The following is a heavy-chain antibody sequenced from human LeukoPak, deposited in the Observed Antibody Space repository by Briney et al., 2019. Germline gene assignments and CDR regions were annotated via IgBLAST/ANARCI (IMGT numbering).Heavy chain of an antibody. J-gene: IGHJ5*02. Sequence: ASVKVSCKASGYTFTSYGIGWVRQAPGQGLEWMGWISAYNGNTNYAQKLQGRVTMTTDTSTSTAYMELRSLRSDDTAVYYCARVGRFLEWLPNWFDPWGQGTLVTVSS. CDR2: ISAYNGNT. V-gene: IGHV1-18*01. D-gene: IGHD3-3*01. CDR3: ARVGRFLEWLPNWFDP. CDR1: GYTFTSYG.